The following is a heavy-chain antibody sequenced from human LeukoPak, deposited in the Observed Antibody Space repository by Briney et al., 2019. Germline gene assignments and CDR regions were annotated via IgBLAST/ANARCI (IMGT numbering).Heavy chain of an antibody. CDR2: IIPIFGTA. CDR1: GGTFSSYA. V-gene: IGHV1-69*05. D-gene: IGHD3-10*01. J-gene: IGHJ6*03. Sequence: ASVKVSCKASGGTFSSYAISWVRQAPGQGLEWMGRIIPIFGTANYAQKFQGRVTITTDESTSTAYMELSSLRSEDTAVYYCARDLITMVRGVIIPFEREGAEFYYYYMDVWGKGTTVTVSS. CDR3: ARDLITMVRGVIIPFEREGAEFYYYYMDV.